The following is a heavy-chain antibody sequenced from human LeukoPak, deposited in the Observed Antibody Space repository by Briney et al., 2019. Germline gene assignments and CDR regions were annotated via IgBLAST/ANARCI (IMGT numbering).Heavy chain of an antibody. CDR1: GVSISSYY. Sequence: PSETLSLTCTVSGVSISSYYWSWIRQPPEKGLEWIGYIIDNGNTNYNPSLKSRVTISVDTSKNQFSLKLSSVTAADTAVYYCARGGRLRSASSSWYGDNWFDPWGQGTLVTVSS. CDR3: ARGGRLRSASSSWYGDNWFDP. V-gene: IGHV4-59*12. CDR2: IIDNGNT. J-gene: IGHJ5*02. D-gene: IGHD6-13*01.